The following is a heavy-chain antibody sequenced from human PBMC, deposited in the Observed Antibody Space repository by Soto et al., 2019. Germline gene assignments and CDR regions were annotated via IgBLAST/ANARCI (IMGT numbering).Heavy chain of an antibody. D-gene: IGHD4-17*01. Sequence: QVQLQESGPGLVKPSQTLSLTCTVSGGSISSGGYYWSWIRQHPGKGLEWIGYIYYSGSTYYNPSLKSRVTISVDTSKNQFSLKLSSVTAADTAVHYCARGSTGDYAIHGVSGWFDPWGQGTLVTVSS. CDR2: IYYSGST. CDR1: GGSISSGGYY. V-gene: IGHV4-31*03. CDR3: ARGSTGDYAIHGVSGWFDP. J-gene: IGHJ5*02.